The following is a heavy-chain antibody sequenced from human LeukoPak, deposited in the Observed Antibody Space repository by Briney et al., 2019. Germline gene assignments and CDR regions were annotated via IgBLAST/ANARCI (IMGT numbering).Heavy chain of an antibody. V-gene: IGHV1-8*01. J-gene: IGHJ4*02. Sequence: ASVKVSCKASGYTFTSYDFNWVRQATGQRPEWMGWMSPNSGDAGYAQKFQDRVTMARNTSISTAYMELSSLRSDDTAVYYCARGPPNWGYDYWGPGTLVTVSS. CDR3: ARGPPNWGYDY. CDR2: MSPNSGDA. D-gene: IGHD7-27*01. CDR1: GYTFTSYD.